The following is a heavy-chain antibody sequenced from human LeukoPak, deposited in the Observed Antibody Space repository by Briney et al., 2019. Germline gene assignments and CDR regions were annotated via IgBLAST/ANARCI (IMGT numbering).Heavy chain of an antibody. D-gene: IGHD6-13*01. CDR1: EFTFSTYE. Sequence: GGSLRLSCVASEFTFSTYEMNWVRQAPGKGLEWVSYISSSGGTVYYADSVKGRFTISRDNAKNSLYLQMNSLRADDTAVYYCARGPLIAAAGTSWGQGTLVTVSS. V-gene: IGHV3-48*03. J-gene: IGHJ4*02. CDR2: ISSSGGTV. CDR3: ARGPLIAAAGTS.